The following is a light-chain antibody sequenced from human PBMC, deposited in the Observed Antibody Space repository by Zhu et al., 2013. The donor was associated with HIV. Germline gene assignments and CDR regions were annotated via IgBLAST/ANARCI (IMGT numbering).Light chain of an antibody. V-gene: IGKV3-20*01. J-gene: IGKJ1*01. Sequence: VLTQSPTALSLSPGDRATLSCRASQSVSYIYLAWYQQKPGQAPRLLMYATSTRATDIPDRFSGSGSGTDFTLTISGLEPEDIGVYYCQQYGSAPMTFGQGTKMEIK. CDR2: ATS. CDR3: QQYGSAPMT. CDR1: QSVSYIY.